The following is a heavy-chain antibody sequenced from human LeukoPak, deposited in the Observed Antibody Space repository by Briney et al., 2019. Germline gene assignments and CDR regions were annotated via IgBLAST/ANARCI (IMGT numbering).Heavy chain of an antibody. Sequence: GGSLRLSCAASGFTFNNYGLSWVRQAPGKGPELVSAISGSGGSTRYADSVKGRFTISRDNSKNTLYLQMNSLRAEDTAVYYCAKALGYCSSTNCYTTYYYYMDVWGKGTTVTVSS. V-gene: IGHV3-23*01. CDR3: AKALGYCSSTNCYTTYYYYMDV. D-gene: IGHD2-2*02. J-gene: IGHJ6*03. CDR1: GFTFNNYG. CDR2: ISGSGGST.